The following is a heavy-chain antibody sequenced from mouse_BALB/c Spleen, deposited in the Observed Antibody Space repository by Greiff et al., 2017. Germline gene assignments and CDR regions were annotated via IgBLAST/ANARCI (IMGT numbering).Heavy chain of an antibody. D-gene: IGHD2-2*01. CDR3: ARGYGYDGGWYFDV. CDR1: GYSFTGYY. CDR2: ISCYNGAT. Sequence: LVKPGASVKISCTASGYSFTGYYMHWVKQSPGKSLEWIGYISCYNGATSYNQKFKGKATFTVDTSSSTAYMHFNSLTSEGSAVYDGARGYGYDGGWYFDVWGAGTTGTVSS. V-gene: IGHV1S34*01. J-gene: IGHJ1*01.